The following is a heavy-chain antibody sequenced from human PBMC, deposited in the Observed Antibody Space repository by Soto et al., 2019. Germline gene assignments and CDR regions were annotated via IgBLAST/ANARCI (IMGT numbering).Heavy chain of an antibody. CDR3: ARDLAYCASGSCYEKWGN. V-gene: IGHV4-30-4*01. CDR2: VYYSGT. D-gene: IGHD2-15*01. CDR1: GGSITNDDYF. J-gene: IGHJ4*02. Sequence: PSETLSLTCTVSGGSITNDDYFWSWIRQAPGKGLEWIGFVYYSGTYYNPSPKSRVSISVDTSKNQFSLSLSSVTAADTAVYYCARDLAYCASGSCYEKWGNWGQGTLVTVSS.